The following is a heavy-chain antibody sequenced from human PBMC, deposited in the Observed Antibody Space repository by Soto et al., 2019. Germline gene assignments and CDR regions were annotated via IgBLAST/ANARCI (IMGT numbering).Heavy chain of an antibody. D-gene: IGHD3-3*01. Sequence: SETLSLTCAVYGGSFSGYYWSWIRQPPGKGLEWIGEISHSGSTNYNPSLKSRVTISVDTSKNQFSLKLSSVTAADTAVYYCARRITIFGVVIIPRGYYFDYWGQGTLVTVSS. V-gene: IGHV4-34*01. CDR2: ISHSGST. J-gene: IGHJ4*02. CDR3: ARRITIFGVVIIPRGYYFDY. CDR1: GGSFSGYY.